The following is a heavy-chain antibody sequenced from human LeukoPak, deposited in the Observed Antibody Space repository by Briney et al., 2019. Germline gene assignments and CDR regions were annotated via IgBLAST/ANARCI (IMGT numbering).Heavy chain of an antibody. Sequence: SETLSLTCTVSGYSISSGYYWGWIRQPPGKGLEWIGYIYYSGSTNYNPSLKSRVTISVDTSKNQFSLKLSSVTAADTAVYYCARNRLRWQLDYWGQGTLVTVSS. CDR1: GYSISSGYY. D-gene: IGHD4-23*01. CDR2: IYYSGST. V-gene: IGHV4-61*01. J-gene: IGHJ4*02. CDR3: ARNRLRWQLDY.